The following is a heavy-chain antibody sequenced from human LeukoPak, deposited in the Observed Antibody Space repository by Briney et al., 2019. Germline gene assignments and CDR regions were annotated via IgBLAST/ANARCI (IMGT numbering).Heavy chain of an antibody. CDR2: ITSGFTP. CDR1: GLIFSNYA. D-gene: IGHD2-15*01. CDR3: AKDYSDLTVADVFFEY. Sequence: GGSLRLSCAASGLIFSNYAMSWVRQAPGKGLEWVSGITSGFTPHYADSVKGRFTISRDNSKNTFHLQMNSLRAEDTAVYYCAKDYSDLTVADVFFEYWGQGTLVTVSS. V-gene: IGHV3-23*01. J-gene: IGHJ4*02.